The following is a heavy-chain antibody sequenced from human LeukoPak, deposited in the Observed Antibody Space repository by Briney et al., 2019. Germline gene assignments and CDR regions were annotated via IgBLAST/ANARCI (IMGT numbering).Heavy chain of an antibody. CDR2: ISGSAGGT. Sequence: GGSLRLSCAASEFTFSSYAMSWVRQAPGKGLEWVSAISGSAGGTYYADSVKGRFTISRDNSKNTLYLLMHSLRAEDTAVYYCAKGAGYSGHGLSSYFDYWGQGILVTVSS. V-gene: IGHV3-23*01. CDR1: EFTFSSYA. J-gene: IGHJ4*02. CDR3: AKGAGYSGHGLSSYFDY. D-gene: IGHD5-12*01.